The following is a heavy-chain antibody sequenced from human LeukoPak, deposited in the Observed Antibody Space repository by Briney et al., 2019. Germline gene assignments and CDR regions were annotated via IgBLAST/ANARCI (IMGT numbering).Heavy chain of an antibody. J-gene: IGHJ3*02. V-gene: IGHV4-34*01. Sequence: PSETLSLTCAVYGGSFSGYYWSWIRQPPGKGLEWIGEINHSGSTSYNPSLKSRVTISVDTSKNQFSLKLSSVTAADTAVYYCAGGPWGYGRKPFDIWGQGTMVTVSS. CDR3: AGGPWGYGRKPFDI. CDR2: INHSGST. CDR1: GGSFSGYY. D-gene: IGHD5-12*01.